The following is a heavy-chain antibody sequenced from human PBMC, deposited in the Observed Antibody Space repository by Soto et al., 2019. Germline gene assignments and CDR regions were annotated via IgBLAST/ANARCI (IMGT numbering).Heavy chain of an antibody. V-gene: IGHV3-21*01. CDR3: ARAPSYWYFDL. J-gene: IGHJ2*01. CDR1: GFTFSSYS. Sequence: GGSLRLSCAASGFTFSSYSMNWVRQAPGKGLEWVSSISSSSYIYYADSVKGRFTISRDNAKNSLYLQMNSLRAEDTAVYYCARAPSYWYFDLWGRGTLVTVSS. CDR2: ISSSSYI.